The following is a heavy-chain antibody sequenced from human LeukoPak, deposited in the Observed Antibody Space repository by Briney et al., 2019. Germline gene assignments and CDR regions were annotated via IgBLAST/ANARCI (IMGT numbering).Heavy chain of an antibody. V-gene: IGHV4-59*01. Sequence: SETLSLTCTVSGGSISSYYWSWIRQPPGKGLEWIGYIYYSGSTNYNPSLKSRVTISVDTSKNQSSLKLSSVTAADTAVYYCARDDSSGYLTNWGQGTLVTVSS. CDR1: GGSISSYY. J-gene: IGHJ4*02. CDR3: ARDDSSGYLTN. CDR2: IYYSGST. D-gene: IGHD3-22*01.